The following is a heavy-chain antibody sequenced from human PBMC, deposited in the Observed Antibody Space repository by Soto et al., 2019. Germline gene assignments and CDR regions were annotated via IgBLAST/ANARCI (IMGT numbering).Heavy chain of an antibody. CDR3: ARSTTFDYVWGTYRSTYFQP. Sequence: KSSETLSLTCAVSGYSISSGYYWDWIRQPPGKGLEWIGTIYHTGSTHYNPSLESRVTISLDTSKTQFSLRLRSVTAADTATYYCARSTTFDYVWGTYRSTYFQPWGQGTQVTVSS. CDR2: IYHTGST. V-gene: IGHV4-38-2*01. D-gene: IGHD3-16*02. CDR1: GYSISSGYY. J-gene: IGHJ1*01.